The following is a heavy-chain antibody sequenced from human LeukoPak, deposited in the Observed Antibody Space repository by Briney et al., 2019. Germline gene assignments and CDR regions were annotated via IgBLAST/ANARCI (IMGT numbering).Heavy chain of an antibody. CDR3: ARRGHYIGLKSPMDV. J-gene: IGHJ6*04. D-gene: IGHD3-10*01. V-gene: IGHV1-18*01. CDR2: ISTYTGSA. Sequence: RASVKVSCKASGYTFTSYGISWVRQAPGQGLEWMGWISTYTGSANYTQKFQGRVAMTTDTHTNTAYMELRSLRSDDTAVYYCARRGHYIGLKSPMDVWGKGTTVTVSS. CDR1: GYTFTSYG.